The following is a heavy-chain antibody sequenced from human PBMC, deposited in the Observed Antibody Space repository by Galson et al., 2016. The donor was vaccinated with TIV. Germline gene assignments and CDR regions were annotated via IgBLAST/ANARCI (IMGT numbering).Heavy chain of an antibody. CDR2: IIPIFGTA. D-gene: IGHD2-15*01. Sequence: SVKVSCKASGGPFFSSYAISWVRQAPGQGLEWMGRIIPIFGTANYAQKFQGRVPITADESTSTAYMELSSLKSEDTAVYYCARHQGYCSGGSCLLDYWGQGTLVTVSS. CDR3: ARHQGYCSGGSCLLDY. CDR1: GGPFFSSYA. J-gene: IGHJ4*02. V-gene: IGHV1-69*13.